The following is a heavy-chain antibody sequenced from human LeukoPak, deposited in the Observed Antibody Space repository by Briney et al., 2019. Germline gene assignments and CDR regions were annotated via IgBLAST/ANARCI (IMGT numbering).Heavy chain of an antibody. V-gene: IGHV3-23*01. J-gene: IGHJ4*02. Sequence: PGGSLTLSCAASGFTFSSYAMIWVRQAPGKGLEWVSGISGGGGSTYYADSVKGRFAISRDNSKNTLYLQMNSLGAEDTAVYYCARAMMVVANLWGVFDYWGQGALVTVSS. CDR3: ARAMMVVANLWGVFDY. CDR2: ISGGGGST. CDR1: GFTFSSYA. D-gene: IGHD3-22*01.